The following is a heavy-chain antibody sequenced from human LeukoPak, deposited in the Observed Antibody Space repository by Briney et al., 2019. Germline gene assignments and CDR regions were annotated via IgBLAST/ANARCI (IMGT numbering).Heavy chain of an antibody. CDR2: INHSGST. V-gene: IGHV4-34*01. J-gene: IGHJ6*03. CDR3: ARGGAAAGRYYYYYYMDV. CDR1: GGSFSGYY. D-gene: IGHD6-13*01. Sequence: SETLSLTCAVYGGSFSGYYRSWIRQPPGKGLEWIGEINHSGSTNYNPSLKSRVTISVDTSKNQFSLKLSSVTAADTAVYYCARGGAAAGRYYYYYYMDVWGKGTTVTVSS.